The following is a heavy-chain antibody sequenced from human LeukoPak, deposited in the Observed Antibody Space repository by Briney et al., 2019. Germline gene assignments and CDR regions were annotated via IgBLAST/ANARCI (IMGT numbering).Heavy chain of an antibody. CDR1: GFTFSNYS. CDR3: ARDPTPYSSSWYGTNDAFDI. V-gene: IGHV3-21*01. D-gene: IGHD6-13*01. CDR2: ISSSSSYI. Sequence: GGSLRLSCAASGFTFSNYSMNWVRQAPGKGLEWVSSISSSSSYIYYADSVKGRFTISRDNAKNSLYLQMNSLRAEDTAVYYCARDPTPYSSSWYGTNDAFDIWGQGTMVTVSS. J-gene: IGHJ3*02.